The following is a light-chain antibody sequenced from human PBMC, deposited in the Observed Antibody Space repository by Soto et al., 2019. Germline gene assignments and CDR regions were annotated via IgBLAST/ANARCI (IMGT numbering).Light chain of an antibody. V-gene: IGKV3-20*01. Sequence: EIVLTQSPGTLSLSPGERAPLSCRASQSVTSSYLAWYQQKIGQAPRLLIYAASSRATGIPDRFSGSGSGTDFTLTISSLEPEDFAVYYCQQYGSSPSTFGQGTRLENK. J-gene: IGKJ5*01. CDR1: QSVTSSY. CDR2: AAS. CDR3: QQYGSSPST.